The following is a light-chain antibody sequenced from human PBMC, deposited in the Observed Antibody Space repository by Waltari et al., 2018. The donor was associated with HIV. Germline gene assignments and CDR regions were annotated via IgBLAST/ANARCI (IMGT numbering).Light chain of an antibody. CDR2: GTS. CDR3: QQYGSSPQT. CDR1: QSIFSNY. J-gene: IGKJ1*01. V-gene: IGKV3-20*01. Sequence: EIVLTQSPGSLSLSPGQRATLSCRASQSIFSNYLPWYQHKPGQAPRLLIYGTSNRATGIPDRFSGSGSGTDFTLTIGRLEPEDFALYYCQQYGSSPQTFGQGTKVEI.